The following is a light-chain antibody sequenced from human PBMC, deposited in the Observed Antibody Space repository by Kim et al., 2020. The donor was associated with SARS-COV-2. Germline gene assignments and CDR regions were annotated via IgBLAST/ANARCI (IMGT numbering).Light chain of an antibody. CDR3: QQYGRSPRN. V-gene: IGKV3-20*01. CDR2: GAS. Sequence: EIVLTQSPGTLSLSPGERATRSCRASESVTSTYLAWYQHKPGQAPRLLIFGASSRATGIPDRFNGSGSGTDFTLTISKLEPEDFAVYYCQQYGRSPRNFGPGTKVDIK. CDR1: ESVTSTY. J-gene: IGKJ2*01.